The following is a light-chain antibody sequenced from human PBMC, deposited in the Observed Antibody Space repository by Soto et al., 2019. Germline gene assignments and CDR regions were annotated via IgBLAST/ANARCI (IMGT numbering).Light chain of an antibody. CDR3: QQYNNWLPT. J-gene: IGKJ5*01. CDR2: GAS. CDR1: QSVSSK. Sequence: SPATLSVSPGERATLSCRASQSVSSKLAWYQQKPGQAPRLLIYGASTRATGIPTRFSGSGSGTEFTLTISSLQSEDFAVYYCQQYNNWLPTFGQVIRLEIK. V-gene: IGKV3-15*01.